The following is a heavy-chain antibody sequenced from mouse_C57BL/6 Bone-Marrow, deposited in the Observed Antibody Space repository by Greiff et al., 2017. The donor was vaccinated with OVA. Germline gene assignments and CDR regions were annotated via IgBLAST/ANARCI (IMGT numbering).Heavy chain of an antibody. CDR2: ISDGGSYT. D-gene: IGHD1-1*01. V-gene: IGHV5-4*01. CDR1: GFTFSSYA. Sequence: EVKLMESGGGLVKPGGSLKLSCAASGFTFSSYAMSWVRQTPEKRLEWVATISDGGSYTYYPDNVKGRFTISRDNAKNNLYLQMSHLKSEDTAMYYCAREEGITTVVATRAMDYWGQGTSVTVSS. J-gene: IGHJ4*01. CDR3: AREEGITTVVATRAMDY.